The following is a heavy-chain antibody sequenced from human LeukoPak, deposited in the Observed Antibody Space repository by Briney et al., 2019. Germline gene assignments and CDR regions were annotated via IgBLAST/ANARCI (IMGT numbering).Heavy chain of an antibody. CDR1: GYSISSGYY. J-gene: IGHJ4*02. Sequence: SETLSLTCTVSGYSISSGYYWGWIRQPPGKGLEWIGSIYHSGSTYYNPSLKSRVTISVDTSRNQFSLKLSSVTAADTAVYYCARGGRIIVVVPAATHAAFDYWGQGTLVTVSS. V-gene: IGHV4-38-2*02. CDR2: IYHSGST. CDR3: ARGGRIIVVVPAATHAAFDY. D-gene: IGHD2-2*01.